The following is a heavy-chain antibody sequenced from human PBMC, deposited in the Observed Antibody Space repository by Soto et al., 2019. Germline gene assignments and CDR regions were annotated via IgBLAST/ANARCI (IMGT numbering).Heavy chain of an antibody. V-gene: IGHV1-69*08. CDR1: GGTFSSYT. CDR3: AREFGYGSGSYSRGNY. CDR2: IIPILGIA. Sequence: QVQLVQSGAEVKKPGSSVKVSCKASGGTFSSYTISWVRQAPGQGLEWMGRIIPILGIANYAQKFQGRVTITADKSTSTAYMELSSLRSEDTAVYYCAREFGYGSGSYSRGNYWGQGTLVTVSS. J-gene: IGHJ4*02. D-gene: IGHD3-10*01.